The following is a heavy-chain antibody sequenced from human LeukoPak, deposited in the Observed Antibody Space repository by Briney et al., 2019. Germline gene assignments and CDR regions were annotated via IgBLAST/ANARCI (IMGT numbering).Heavy chain of an antibody. D-gene: IGHD6-19*01. Sequence: PGGSLRLSCTASGFTFGDHGLNWFRQAPGKGLEWVGFIRSKAYGGTAEYAASVKGRFTISRDDSENIPYVEMNSLKSEDTAVYYCARDSRAVAHDFDCWGQGTLVTVSS. V-gene: IGHV3-49*03. CDR2: IRSKAYGGTA. CDR1: GFTFGDHG. J-gene: IGHJ4*02. CDR3: ARDSRAVAHDFDC.